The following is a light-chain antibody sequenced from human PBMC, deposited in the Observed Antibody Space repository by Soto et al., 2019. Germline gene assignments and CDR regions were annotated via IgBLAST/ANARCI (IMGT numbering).Light chain of an antibody. CDR1: QSVSSSY. CDR3: QHYNNCPGT. J-gene: IGKJ2*02. V-gene: IGKV3-15*01. Sequence: EIVLTQSPGTLSLSPGERATLSCRASQSVSSSYLAWYQQKPGQAPRLLIYGASTRATGIPARFSGSGSGTVFSLTISSLQSEDFAVYYCQHYNNCPGTVGQGTKVDSK. CDR2: GAS.